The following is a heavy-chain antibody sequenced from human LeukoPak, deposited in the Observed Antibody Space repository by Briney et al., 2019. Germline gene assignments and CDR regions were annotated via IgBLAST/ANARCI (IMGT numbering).Heavy chain of an antibody. V-gene: IGHV4-39*01. D-gene: IGHD3-10*01. Sequence: SETLSLTCTVSGGSISSSSYYWGWIRQPPGKGLEWIGSIYYSGSTYYNPSLKNRVTISVDTSKNQFSLKLSSVTAADTAVYYCARRKVRGVIADYWGQGTLVTVSS. CDR3: ARRKVRGVIADY. CDR1: GGSISSSSYY. J-gene: IGHJ4*02. CDR2: IYYSGST.